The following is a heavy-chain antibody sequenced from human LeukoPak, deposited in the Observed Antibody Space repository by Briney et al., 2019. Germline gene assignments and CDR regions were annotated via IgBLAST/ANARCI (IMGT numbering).Heavy chain of an antibody. CDR3: TRVLAGRSGLMDV. D-gene: IGHD2-8*02. J-gene: IGHJ6*02. Sequence: GGSLRLSCVVSGFSLSDYWMHWVRQVPGKGLVWVSRISPEGSGTTYGDSVKGRFTISRDSAKNTLYLQMNSLRAEDAAVYYCTRVLAGRSGLMDVWGRGTTVNVSS. CDR2: ISPEGSGT. CDR1: GFSLSDYW. V-gene: IGHV3-74*01.